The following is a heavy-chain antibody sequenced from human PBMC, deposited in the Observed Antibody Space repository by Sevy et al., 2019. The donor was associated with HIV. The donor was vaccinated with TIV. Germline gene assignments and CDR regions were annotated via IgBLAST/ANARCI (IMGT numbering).Heavy chain of an antibody. CDR2: INRDGGAI. J-gene: IGHJ4*02. D-gene: IGHD3-16*02. CDR1: GFVFNTYS. CDR3: VRTVSGTFRYDDY. V-gene: IGHV3-48*01. Sequence: GGSLRLSCAASGFVFNTYSMNWVRQAPGTGLEWLSYINRDGGAISYADSVKGRFTISRDNAKNSLHLLMNSLRAEDTAVYYCVRTVSGTFRYDDYWGQGTLVTVSS.